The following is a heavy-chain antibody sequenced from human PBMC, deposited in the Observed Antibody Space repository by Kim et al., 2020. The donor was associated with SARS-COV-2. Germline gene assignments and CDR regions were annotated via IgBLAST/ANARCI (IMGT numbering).Heavy chain of an antibody. Sequence: VDSVKGRFTISRDNAKNSLFLQMNNLRAEDTAVYYCARERLASGGTDFDYWGQGTLVTVSS. D-gene: IGHD6-13*01. V-gene: IGHV3-7*01. CDR3: ARERLASGGTDFDY. J-gene: IGHJ4*02.